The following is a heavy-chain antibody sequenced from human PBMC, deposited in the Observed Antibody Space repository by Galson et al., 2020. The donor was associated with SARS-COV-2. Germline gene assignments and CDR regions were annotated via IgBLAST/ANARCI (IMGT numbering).Heavy chain of an antibody. CDR1: GGSISSGNYY. CDR3: ARIWGSNLGLLDY. V-gene: IGHV4-30-4*01. CDR2: IHYSGST. Sequence: ETSETLSLTCTVSGGSISSGNYYWSWIRQTPGKGLEWIAYIHYSGSTHYNPSRQSRVSISVDTSKNQFSRTVNSVTAADTAVYYCARIWGSNLGLLDYWGQGTLVTVSS. J-gene: IGHJ4*02. D-gene: IGHD3-16*01.